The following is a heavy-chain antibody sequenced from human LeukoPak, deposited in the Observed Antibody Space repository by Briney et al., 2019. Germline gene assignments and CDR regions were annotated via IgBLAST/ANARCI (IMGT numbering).Heavy chain of an antibody. D-gene: IGHD3-3*01. V-gene: IGHV1-24*01. CDR2: FDPEDGET. J-gene: IGHJ4*02. CDR3: ASERSFLEWHRYYFDY. CDR1: GYTLTELS. Sequence: ASVKVSCKVSGYTLTELSMHWVRQAPGKGLEWMGGFDPEDGETIYAQKFQGRVTMTEDTSTDTAYMELSSLRSEDTAVYYCASERSFLEWHRYYFDYWGQGTLVTVSS.